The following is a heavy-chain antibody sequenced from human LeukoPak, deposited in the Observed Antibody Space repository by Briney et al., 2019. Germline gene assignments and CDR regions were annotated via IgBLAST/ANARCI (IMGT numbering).Heavy chain of an antibody. CDR2: IIPIFGTA. CDR1: GGTLSSYA. D-gene: IGHD6-19*01. J-gene: IGHJ4*02. CDR3: ARDGAVAGTALFDY. V-gene: IGHV1-69*13. Sequence: ASVKVSCKASGGTLSSYAISWVRQAPGQGFEWMGGIIPIFGTANYAQKFQGRVTITADESTSTAYMELSSLRSEDTAVYYCARDGAVAGTALFDYWGQGTLVTVSS.